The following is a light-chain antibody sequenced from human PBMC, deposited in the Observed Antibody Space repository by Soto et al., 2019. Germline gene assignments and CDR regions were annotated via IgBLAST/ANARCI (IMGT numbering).Light chain of an antibody. V-gene: IGLV1-44*01. J-gene: IGLJ2*01. CDR1: SSNIGSNH. CDR2: RSD. CDR3: AAWDDSRYGVV. Sequence: QLVLTQPPSASATPGQRVTIACSGSSSNIGSNHVNWYRHLPGAAPKLLIYRSDQRPSGVPDRFSGSKSGTSASLAISGLQSGDEADYYCAAWDDSRYGVVFGGGTKLTVL.